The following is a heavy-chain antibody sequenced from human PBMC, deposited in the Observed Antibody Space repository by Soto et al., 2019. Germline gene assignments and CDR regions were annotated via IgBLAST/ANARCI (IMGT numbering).Heavy chain of an antibody. D-gene: IGHD2-15*01. CDR1: GLPISNAW. CDR2: IKTKTEGGPT. CDR3: ITVSVEGV. Sequence: EVQLVESGGGFIQPGGSLRLSCAASGLPISNAWMNWVRQAPGKGLEWVGRIKTKTEGGPTDYAAAVKGRFTVSRYDSKNTLYLQMNSLKTEDTAVYYCITVSVEGVWGQGTTVTVSS. V-gene: IGHV3-15*07. J-gene: IGHJ6*02.